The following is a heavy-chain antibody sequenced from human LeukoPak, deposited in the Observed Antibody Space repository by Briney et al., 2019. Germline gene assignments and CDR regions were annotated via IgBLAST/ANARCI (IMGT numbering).Heavy chain of an antibody. J-gene: IGHJ4*02. CDR1: GFTFSDYY. CDR3: ARGLSSGWYVIDY. V-gene: IGHV3-11*01. D-gene: IGHD6-19*01. CDR2: ISSSGSTI. Sequence: GGSLRLSCAASGFTFSDYYMSWIRQAPGKGLEWVSYISSSGSTIYYADSVKGRFTISRDNAKNSLYLQMNSLRVEDTAVYYCARGLSSGWYVIDYWGQGTLVTVSS.